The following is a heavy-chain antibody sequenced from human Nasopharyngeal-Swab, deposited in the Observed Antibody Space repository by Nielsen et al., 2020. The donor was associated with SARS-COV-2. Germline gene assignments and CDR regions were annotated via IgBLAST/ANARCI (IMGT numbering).Heavy chain of an antibody. CDR2: IIPIFGTA. D-gene: IGHD3-3*01. Sequence: WVRQAPGQGLEWMGGIIPIFGTANYAQKFQGRVTITADKSTSTVYMELSSLRSEDTAVYYCARGSGDYYMDVWGKGTTVTVSS. CDR3: ARGSGDYYMDV. J-gene: IGHJ6*03. V-gene: IGHV1-69*06.